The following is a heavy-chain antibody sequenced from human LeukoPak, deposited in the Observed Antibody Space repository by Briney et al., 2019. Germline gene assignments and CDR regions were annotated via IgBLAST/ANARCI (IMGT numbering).Heavy chain of an antibody. J-gene: IGHJ3*02. CDR2: ISSSGSTI. D-gene: IGHD2-2*03. Sequence: GGSLRLSCAASGFTFSSYEMNWVRQAPGKGLEWVSYISSSGSTIYYADSVKGRFTISRDNAKNSLYLQMNSLRAEDTAVYYCAREMGIVVVPAARSDAFDIWGQGTMVTVSS. CDR1: GFTFSSYE. V-gene: IGHV3-48*03. CDR3: AREMGIVVVPAARSDAFDI.